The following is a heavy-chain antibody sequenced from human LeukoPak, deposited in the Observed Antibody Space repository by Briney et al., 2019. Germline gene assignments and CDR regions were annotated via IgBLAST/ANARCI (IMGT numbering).Heavy chain of an antibody. CDR1: GYTFTSYG. CDR3: ARDSCSSTSCYLVYYYMDV. V-gene: IGHV1-18*01. CDR2: ISAYNGNT. J-gene: IGHJ6*03. D-gene: IGHD2-2*01. Sequence: ASVKVSCKASGYTFTSYGISWVRQAPGQGLEWMGWISAYNGNTNYAQKLQGRVTMTTDTSTSTAYMELGSLRSDDTAVYYCARDSCSSTSCYLVYYYMDVWGKGTTVTVSS.